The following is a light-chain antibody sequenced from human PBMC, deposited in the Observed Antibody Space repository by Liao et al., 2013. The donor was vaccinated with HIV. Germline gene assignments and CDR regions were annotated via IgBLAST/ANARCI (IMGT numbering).Light chain of an antibody. CDR2: SDS. Sequence: SYELTQPPSVSVAPGKTARITCGGNNIGSKSVHWYQQKAGQAPTLVIYSDSDRPSGIPERFSGSNSGNTATLTISRVEAGDEADYYCQVSYSSSDNWVFGGGTKLTVL. V-gene: IGLV3-21*04. CDR1: NIGSKS. J-gene: IGLJ3*02. CDR3: QVSYSSSDNWV.